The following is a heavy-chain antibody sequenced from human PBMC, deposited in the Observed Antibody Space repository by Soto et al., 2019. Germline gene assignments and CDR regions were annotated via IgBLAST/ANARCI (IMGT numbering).Heavy chain of an antibody. CDR2: TYYRPKWYN. CDR1: GDIVSSNSAA. Sequence: SQRLSLTFAISGDIVSSNSAAWNWIRQSPSRCLEWLVRTYYRPKWYNDYAVSVKSRITINPYTSKNQFSLQLNSVTPEDTAVYYCARDCLWFGELLKFCGWFDPWGQGTLVTVSS. V-gene: IGHV6-1*01. CDR3: ARDCLWFGELLKFCGWFDP. J-gene: IGHJ5*02. D-gene: IGHD3-10*01.